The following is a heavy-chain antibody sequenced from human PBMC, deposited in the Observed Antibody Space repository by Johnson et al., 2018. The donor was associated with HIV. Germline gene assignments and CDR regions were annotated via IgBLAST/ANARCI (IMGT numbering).Heavy chain of an antibody. V-gene: IGHV3-20*04. J-gene: IGHJ3*02. CDR3: ARSRPYEGVPAATGAFDI. D-gene: IGHD2-2*01. CDR2: INWTGGST. CDR1: GFTFDDYG. Sequence: VQLVESGGGVVRPGGSLRLSCAASGFTFDDYGMSWVRQAPGKGLEWVSGINWTGGSTAYADSVRGRFTISRDNAKNSLYLQMNSLRAEDTALYYCARSRPYEGVPAATGAFDIWGQGTMVTVSS.